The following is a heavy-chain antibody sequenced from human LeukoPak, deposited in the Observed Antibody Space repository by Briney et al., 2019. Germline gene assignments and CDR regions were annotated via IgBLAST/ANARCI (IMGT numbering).Heavy chain of an antibody. CDR1: GFPFDTNI. CDR3: ATQRVLGY. Sequence: GGSLRLSCAVSGFPFDTNIMNWVRQAPGKGLEWVSGISASGGPFYASSVTGRFTISRDNSKDTLYLEMNSLRAEDTAVYYCATQRVLGYWGQGTLVTVS. V-gene: IGHV3-23*01. D-gene: IGHD4/OR15-4a*01. CDR2: ISASGGP. J-gene: IGHJ4*02.